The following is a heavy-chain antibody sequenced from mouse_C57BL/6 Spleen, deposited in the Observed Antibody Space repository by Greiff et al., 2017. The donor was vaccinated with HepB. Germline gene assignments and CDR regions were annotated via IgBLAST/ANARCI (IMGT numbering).Heavy chain of an antibody. CDR2: IDPSDSYT. Sequence: QVQLQQPGAELVKPGASVKLSCKASGYTFTSYWMQWVKQRPGQGLEWIGEIDPSDSYTNYNQKFKGKATLTVDTSSSTAYMQLSSLTSEDSAVYYCTRCGYLPWFAYWGQGTLVTVSA. CDR3: TRCGYLPWFAY. D-gene: IGHD2-2*01. CDR1: GYTFTSYW. J-gene: IGHJ3*01. V-gene: IGHV1-50*01.